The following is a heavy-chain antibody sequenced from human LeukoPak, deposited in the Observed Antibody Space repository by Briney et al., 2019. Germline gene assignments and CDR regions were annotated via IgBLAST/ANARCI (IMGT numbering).Heavy chain of an antibody. CDR2: FDPEDGET. CDR3: ATGITGTTLDY. CDR1: GYTPTEFS. V-gene: IGHV1-24*01. J-gene: IGHJ4*02. Sequence: APMKVSCKVSGYTPTEFSMHWVRQAPGKGLEWMGGFDPEDGETIYAQKFQGRVTMTEDTSTDTAYMELSSLRSEDTAVYYCATGITGTTLDYWGQGTLVTVSS. D-gene: IGHD1-7*01.